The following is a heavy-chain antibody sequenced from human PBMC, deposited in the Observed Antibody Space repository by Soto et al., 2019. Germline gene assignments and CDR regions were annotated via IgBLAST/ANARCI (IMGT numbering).Heavy chain of an antibody. CDR3: ARDVYPMDYYYYGMDV. V-gene: IGHV3-48*02. CDR1: GFTFSSYS. CDR2: ISSSSSTI. J-gene: IGHJ6*02. D-gene: IGHD1-20*01. Sequence: GGSLRLSCAASGFTFSSYSMNWVRQAPGKGLEWVSYISSSSSTIYYADSVKGRFTISRDNAKNSLYLQMNSLRDEDTAVYYCARDVYPMDYYYYGMDVWGQGTTVTVSS.